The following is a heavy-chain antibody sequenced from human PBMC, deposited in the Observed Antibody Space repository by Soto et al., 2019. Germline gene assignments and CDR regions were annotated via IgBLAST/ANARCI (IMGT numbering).Heavy chain of an antibody. V-gene: IGHV3-11*06. D-gene: IGHD3-10*01. CDR2: ISSSSSYT. Sequence: QVQLVESGGGLVKPGGSLRLSCAASGFTFSDYYMSWIRQAPGKGLEWVSYISSSSSYTNYADSVKGRFTISRDNAKNSVYLQMNSQRAEDTAVYYCERVVTMVRGPRNSGYDVFLRVRGSWFDPWGQGTLVTVSS. J-gene: IGHJ5*02. CDR1: GFTFSDYY. CDR3: ERVVTMVRGPRNSGYDVFLRVRGSWFDP.